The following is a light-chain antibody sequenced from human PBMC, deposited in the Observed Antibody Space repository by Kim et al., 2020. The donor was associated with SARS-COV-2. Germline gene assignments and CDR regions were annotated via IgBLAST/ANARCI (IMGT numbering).Light chain of an antibody. V-gene: IGKV3-20*01. CDR3: QQYGSSPMYT. CDR2: GAS. CDR1: QSVSSSY. J-gene: IGKJ2*01. Sequence: EIVLTQSPGPLSLSPGERATLSCRASQSVSSSYLAWYQQKPGQAPRLLIYGASSRATGIPDRFSGSGSGTDFTLTISRREPEDFAVYYCQQYGSSPMYTFGQGTKLE.